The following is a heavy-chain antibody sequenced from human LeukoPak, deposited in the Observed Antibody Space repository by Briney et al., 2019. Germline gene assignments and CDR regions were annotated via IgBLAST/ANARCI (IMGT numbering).Heavy chain of an antibody. CDR2: INPNSGGT. CDR3: ARDPLYCSGGSCYGRYYYYMDV. V-gene: IGHV1-2*02. CDR1: GYTFTGYY. Sequence: ASVKVSCKPSGYTFTGYYMHWVRQAPGQGLEWMGWINPNSGGTNYAQKFQGRVTMTRDTSISTAHMELSRLRSDDTAVYCCARDPLYCSGGSCYGRYYYYMDVWGKGTTVTVSS. D-gene: IGHD2-15*01. J-gene: IGHJ6*03.